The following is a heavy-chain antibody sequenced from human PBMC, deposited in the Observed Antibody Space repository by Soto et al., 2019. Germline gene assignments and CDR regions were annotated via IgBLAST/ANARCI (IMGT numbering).Heavy chain of an antibody. CDR3: ARHSSSMGGCRDY. CDR2: IHYSGST. D-gene: IGHD2-15*01. CDR1: GGSISNYY. J-gene: IGHJ4*02. Sequence: PSETLSLTCTVTGGSISNYYLSWIRQPPGKGLEWIGYIHYSGSTNYNPSLKSRVTMSVDTSKNQFSLKLSSVAAADTAVYYCARHSSSMGGCRDYWGQGTLVTVS. V-gene: IGHV4-59*08.